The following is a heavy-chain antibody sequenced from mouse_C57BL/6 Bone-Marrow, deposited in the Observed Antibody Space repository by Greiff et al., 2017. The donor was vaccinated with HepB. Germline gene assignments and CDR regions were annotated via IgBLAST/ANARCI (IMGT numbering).Heavy chain of an antibody. D-gene: IGHD3-3*01. CDR2: INPSNGGT. Sequence: QVQLQQPGTELVKPGASVKLSCKASGYTFTSYWMHWVKQRPGQGLEWIGNINPSNGGTNYNEKFKSKATLTVDKSSSTAYMQLSSLTSEDSAVYYSARPPARGRGYYFDYWGQGTTLTVSS. CDR1: GYTFTSYW. V-gene: IGHV1-53*01. CDR3: ARPPARGRGYYFDY. J-gene: IGHJ2*01.